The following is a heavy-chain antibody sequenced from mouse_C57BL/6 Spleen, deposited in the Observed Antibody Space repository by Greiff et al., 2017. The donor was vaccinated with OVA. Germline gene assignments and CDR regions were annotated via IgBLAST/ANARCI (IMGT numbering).Heavy chain of an antibody. CDR1: GFNITDYY. CDR3: APTGRGYFDV. J-gene: IGHJ1*03. V-gene: IGHV14-2*01. D-gene: IGHD4-1*02. CDR2: IDPEDGET. Sequence: EVMLVESGAELVKPGASVKLSCTASGFNITDYYMHWVKQRTEQGLEWIGRIDPEDGETKYAPKFQGKATITADTSSNTAYLQLSSLTSEDTAVYYCAPTGRGYFDVWGTGTTVTVSS.